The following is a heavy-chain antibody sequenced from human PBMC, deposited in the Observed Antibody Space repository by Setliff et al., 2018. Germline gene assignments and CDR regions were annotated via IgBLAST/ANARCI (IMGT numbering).Heavy chain of an antibody. D-gene: IGHD5-12*01. CDR3: ARGGYNGYAVFDD. V-gene: IGHV4-59*01. Sequence: SETLSLTCSVSGGSISGYYWSWIRQPPGKGLEWIGNIYYTGSPSYSPSLRSRGTISVDTSKNKFSLSLSSVTAADTAVYYCARGGYNGYAVFDDWGQGALVTVSS. CDR1: GGSISGYY. CDR2: IYYTGSP. J-gene: IGHJ4*02.